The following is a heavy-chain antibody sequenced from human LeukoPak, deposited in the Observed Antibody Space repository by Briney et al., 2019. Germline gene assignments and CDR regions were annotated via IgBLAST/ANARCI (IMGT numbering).Heavy chain of an antibody. CDR1: GFTFSSYG. D-gene: IGHD1-14*01. J-gene: IGHJ5*02. Sequence: GGSLRLSCAASGFTFSSYGMHWVRQAPGKGLEWVAVIWYDGSNKYYADSVKGRFTISRDNSKNTLYLQMNSLRAEDTAVYYCARGSGTDWFDPRGQGTLVTVSS. V-gene: IGHV3-33*01. CDR3: ARGSGTDWFDP. CDR2: IWYDGSNK.